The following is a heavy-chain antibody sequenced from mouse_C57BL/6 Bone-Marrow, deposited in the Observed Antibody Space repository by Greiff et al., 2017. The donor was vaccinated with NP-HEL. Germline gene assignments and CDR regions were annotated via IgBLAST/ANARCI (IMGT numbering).Heavy chain of an antibody. CDR2: IWGVGST. CDR1: GFSLTSYG. J-gene: IGHJ4*01. V-gene: IGHV2-6*01. D-gene: IGHD1-1*01. CDR3: ATYYYYGSRGAMDY. Sequence: VHLVESGPGLVAPSHSLSITCTVSGFSLTSYGVDWVRQSPGKGLEWLGVIWGVGSTNYNSALKSRLSISKDNSKSQVFLKMNSLQTDDTAMYYCATYYYYGSRGAMDYWGQGTSVTVSP.